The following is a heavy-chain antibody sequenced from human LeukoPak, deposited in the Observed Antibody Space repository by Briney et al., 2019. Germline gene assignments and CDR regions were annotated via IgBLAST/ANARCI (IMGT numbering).Heavy chain of an antibody. D-gene: IGHD2-15*01. CDR2: INHSGST. J-gene: IGHJ3*02. CDR3: ASRTIQNIGLGYCSGGSCRRAFDI. Sequence: SETLSLTCAVYGGSFSGYYWSWIRQPPGKGLEWIGEINHSGSTNYNPSLKSRVTISVDTSKNQFSLELSSVTAADTAVHYCASRTIQNIGLGYCSGGSCRRAFDIWGQGTMVTVSS. CDR1: GGSFSGYY. V-gene: IGHV4-34*01.